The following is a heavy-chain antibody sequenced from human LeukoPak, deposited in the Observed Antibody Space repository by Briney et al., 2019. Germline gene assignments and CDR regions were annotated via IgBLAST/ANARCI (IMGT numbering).Heavy chain of an antibody. CDR3: ARAGTNLGDYDY. V-gene: IGHV4-38-2*02. Sequence: SETLSLTCTVSGYSISSGLYWAWIRPSPEKGLECIATMFHSGSTYYNPSLKSRVTTSVDTSKNEFSLNLSSVTAADTAVYYCARAGTNLGDYDYWGQGTLVTVSS. J-gene: IGHJ4*02. D-gene: IGHD4-17*01. CDR1: GYSISSGLY. CDR2: MFHSGST.